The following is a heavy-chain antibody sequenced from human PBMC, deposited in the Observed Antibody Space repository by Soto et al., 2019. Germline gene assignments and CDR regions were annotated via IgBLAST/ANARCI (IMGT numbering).Heavy chain of an antibody. D-gene: IGHD3-10*01. V-gene: IGHV4-39*01. CDR3: ARHPLGLGSSFDI. CDR1: CGNSRNSSYY. CDR2: IYYSGST. J-gene: IGHJ3*02. Sequence: LQLLCLTWTVACGNSRNSSYYWSWIRQPPGKGLEWIGSIYYSGSTYYNPSLKSRVTISVDTSKNQFSLKLSSVTAADTAVYYCARHPLGLGSSFDIWGQGTMVTVSS.